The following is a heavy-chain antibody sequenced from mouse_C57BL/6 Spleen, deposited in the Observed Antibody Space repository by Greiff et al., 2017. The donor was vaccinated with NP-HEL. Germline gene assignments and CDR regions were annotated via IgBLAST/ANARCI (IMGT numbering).Heavy chain of an antibody. CDR1: GYTFTNYW. V-gene: IGHV1-63*01. J-gene: IGHJ2*01. Sequence: VQLQQSGAELVRPGTSVKMSCKASGYTFTNYWIGWAKQRPGHGLEWIGDIYPGGGYTNYNEKFKGKATLTADTSSSTAYMQFSSLTSEDSAIYDCVRSDTTVVDGYNLDYGGQGTTLTVAS. D-gene: IGHD1-1*01. CDR2: IYPGGGYT. CDR3: VRSDTTVVDGYNLDY.